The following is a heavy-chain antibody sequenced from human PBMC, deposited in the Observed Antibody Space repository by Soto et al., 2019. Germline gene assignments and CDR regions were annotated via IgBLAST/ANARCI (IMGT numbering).Heavy chain of an antibody. J-gene: IGHJ4*02. CDR3: ARKAEGGYNYGY. Sequence: GASVKVSCKASGYTFTSYAMHWVRQAPGQRLEWMGWINAGNGNTKYSQKFQGRVTITRDTSASTAYMELSSLRSEDTAVYYCARKAEGGYNYGYWGQGTLVTVSS. CDR2: INAGNGNT. V-gene: IGHV1-3*01. CDR1: GYTFTSYA. D-gene: IGHD5-12*01.